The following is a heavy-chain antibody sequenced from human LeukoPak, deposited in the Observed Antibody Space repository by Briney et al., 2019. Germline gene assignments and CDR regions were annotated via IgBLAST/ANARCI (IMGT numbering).Heavy chain of an antibody. D-gene: IGHD2-2*01. CDR2: IGGSGGST. Sequence: GGSLRLSCAASGFTFSSYAMSWVRQAPGKGLEWVSAIGGSGGSTYYADSVKGRFTISRDNSKNTLYLQMNSLRAEDTAVYYCAKDLQGYCSSTSCFGAFDIWDQGTMVTVSS. CDR1: GFTFSSYA. V-gene: IGHV3-23*01. J-gene: IGHJ3*02. CDR3: AKDLQGYCSSTSCFGAFDI.